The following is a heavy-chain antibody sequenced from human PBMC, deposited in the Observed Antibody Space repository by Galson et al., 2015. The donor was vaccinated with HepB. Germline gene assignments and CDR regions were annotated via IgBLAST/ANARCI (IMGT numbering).Heavy chain of an antibody. Sequence: SLRLSCAASGFTFSSYAMHWVRQAPGKGLEWVAVISYDGSNKYYADSVKGRLTISRDNSKNTLYLQMNSLRAEDTAVYYCARDEGDDDGDYVNYYYGMDVWGQGTTVTVSS. D-gene: IGHD4-17*01. CDR2: ISYDGSNK. CDR1: GFTFSSYA. CDR3: ARDEGDDDGDYVNYYYGMDV. J-gene: IGHJ6*02. V-gene: IGHV3-30-3*01.